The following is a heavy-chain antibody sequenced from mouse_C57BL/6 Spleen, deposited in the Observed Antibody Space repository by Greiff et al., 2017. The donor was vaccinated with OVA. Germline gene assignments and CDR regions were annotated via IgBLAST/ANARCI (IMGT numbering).Heavy chain of an antibody. CDR1: GYTFTDYY. D-gene: IGHD1-1*01. J-gene: IGHJ3*01. Sequence: VQLQQSGPELVKPGASVKISCKASGYTFTDYYMNWVKQSHGKSLEWIGDINPNNGGTSYNQKFKGTATLTVDKSSSTAYMELRSLTSEDSAVYYCARDYGSSPWFAYWGQGTLVTVSA. CDR3: ARDYGSSPWFAY. V-gene: IGHV1-26*01. CDR2: INPNNGGT.